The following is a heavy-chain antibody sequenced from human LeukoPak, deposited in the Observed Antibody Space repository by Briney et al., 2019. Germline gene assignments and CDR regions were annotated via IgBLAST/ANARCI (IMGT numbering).Heavy chain of an antibody. D-gene: IGHD6-25*01. J-gene: IGHJ1*01. CDR3: ARGGLDESFQY. Sequence: GGSLRLSCAASGVTFSSYGFTFSSYGLNWVRQAPGQGLEWVSGISGVGGSRYYADSLKGRFTISRDNSKNTLYLQMNSLRAEDTAVYYCARGGLDESFQYWGQGTLVTVST. V-gene: IGHV3-23*01. CDR2: ISGVGGSR. CDR1: GVTFSSYGFTFSSYG.